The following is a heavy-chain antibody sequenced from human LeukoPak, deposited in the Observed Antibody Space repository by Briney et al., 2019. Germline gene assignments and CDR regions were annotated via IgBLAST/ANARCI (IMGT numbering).Heavy chain of an antibody. J-gene: IGHJ5*02. D-gene: IGHD3-9*01. CDR2: ISAYNGNT. Sequence: ASVKVSCTASGYTFTIYGISWVRQALGQGLEWMGWISAYNGNTNYAQKLQGRVTMTPNTSTSTAYMELRRLRSDGQGVYYFARGVDILTGGLLFAPWGEGTLVTVPS. CDR3: ARGVDILTGGLLFAP. V-gene: IGHV1-18*04. CDR1: GYTFTIYG.